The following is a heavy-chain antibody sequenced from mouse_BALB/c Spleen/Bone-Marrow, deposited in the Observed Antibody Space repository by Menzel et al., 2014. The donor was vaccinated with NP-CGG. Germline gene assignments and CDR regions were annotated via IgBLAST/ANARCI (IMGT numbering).Heavy chain of an antibody. J-gene: IGHJ3*01. Sequence: VHLQQSRAELAKPGASLKMSCKASGYTFTSYWMHWVKQRPGQGLEWIGYINPSTDYTEYNQKFKDKATLTADKSSSTAFMQLSSLTSEDSAVYYCARRAYGGSYGFAYWGQGTLVTVSA. CDR3: ARRAYGGSYGFAY. CDR1: GYTFTSYW. V-gene: IGHV1-7*01. CDR2: INPSTDYT. D-gene: IGHD1-1*01.